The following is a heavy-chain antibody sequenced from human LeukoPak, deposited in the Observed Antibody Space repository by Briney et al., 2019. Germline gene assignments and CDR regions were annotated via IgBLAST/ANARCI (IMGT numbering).Heavy chain of an antibody. Sequence: GASEKVSCNASGYTFTGYYMNWVRQAPGQRLELMGWINPNSGGTNYAQKFQGRVTMTRDTSISTAYMELSRLRSDDTAVYYCARETYGSGSYYKYWGQGTLVTVSS. D-gene: IGHD3-10*01. J-gene: IGHJ4*02. CDR3: ARETYGSGSYYKY. V-gene: IGHV1-2*02. CDR2: INPNSGGT. CDR1: GYTFTGYY.